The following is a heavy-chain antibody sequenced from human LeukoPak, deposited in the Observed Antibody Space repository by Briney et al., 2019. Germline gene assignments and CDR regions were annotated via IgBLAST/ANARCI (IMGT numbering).Heavy chain of an antibody. Sequence: ASVKVSCKASGYTFTGYYMHWVRQAPGQGLEWMGWINPNSGGTNYAQKFQGRVTMTRDTSISTAYMELSRLRSDDTAVYYCARLRPGYGGYMEFDYWGQGTLVTVSS. CDR3: ARLRPGYGGYMEFDY. J-gene: IGHJ4*02. CDR1: GYTFTGYY. D-gene: IGHD5-12*01. V-gene: IGHV1-2*02. CDR2: INPNSGGT.